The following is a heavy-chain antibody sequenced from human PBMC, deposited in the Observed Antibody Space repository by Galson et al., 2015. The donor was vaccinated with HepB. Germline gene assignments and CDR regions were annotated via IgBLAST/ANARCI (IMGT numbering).Heavy chain of an antibody. CDR1: GFSFSSYG. V-gene: IGHV3-30*03. D-gene: IGHD3-22*01. J-gene: IGHJ4*02. CDR3: DRGRNYYDSTGSYDH. Sequence: SLRLSCAASGFSFSSYGMHWVRQAPGTGLEWVAAVSYDGINKYYSDSLKGRFTISRDNSKNTLYLQMNSPRVEDMAVYYCDRGRNYYDSTGSYDHWVQGTLVTVSS. CDR2: VSYDGINK.